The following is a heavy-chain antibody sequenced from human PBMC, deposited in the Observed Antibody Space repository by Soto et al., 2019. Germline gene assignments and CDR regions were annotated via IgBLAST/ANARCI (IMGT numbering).Heavy chain of an antibody. V-gene: IGHV4-59*01. D-gene: IGHD3-9*01. CDR3: ARAISFDWLLSIAY. Sequence: PSETLSLTCTVSGGSISSYYWSWIRQPPGKGLEWIGYIYYSGSTNYNPSLKSRVTISVDTSKNQFSLKLSSVTAADTAVYYCARAISFDWLLSIAYWGQGTLVTVSS. CDR2: IYYSGST. J-gene: IGHJ4*02. CDR1: GGSISSYY.